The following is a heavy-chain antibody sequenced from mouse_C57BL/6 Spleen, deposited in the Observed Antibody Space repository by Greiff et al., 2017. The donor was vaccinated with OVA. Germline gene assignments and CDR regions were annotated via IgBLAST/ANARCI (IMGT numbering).Heavy chain of an antibody. CDR1: GYTFTDYY. V-gene: IGHV1-19*01. J-gene: IGHJ2*01. CDR3: AREGAYDSTFDY. D-gene: IGHD2-4*01. CDR2: INPYNGGT. Sequence: EVQLVESGPVLVKPGASVKMSCKASGYTFTDYYMNWVKQSHGKSLEWIGVINPYNGGTSYNQKFKGKATLTVDKSSSTAYMELNSLTSEDSAVYYCAREGAYDSTFDYWGQGTTLTVSS.